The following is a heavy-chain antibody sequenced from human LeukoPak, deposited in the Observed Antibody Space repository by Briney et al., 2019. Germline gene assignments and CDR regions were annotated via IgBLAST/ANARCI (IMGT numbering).Heavy chain of an antibody. CDR3: ARALLRAAAGTRYYMDV. J-gene: IGHJ6*03. CDR1: GVAFTIYA. D-gene: IGHD6-13*01. Sequence: SVWLSSTPSGVAFTIYAISWGRQAPGPGVEWRGGIIPIFGRANYAQKFQGRVTIPTDESTSTAYMALSSLRSEDTAVYSCARALLRAAAGTRYYMDVWGKGTRVTVSS. V-gene: IGHV1-69*05. CDR2: IIPIFGRA.